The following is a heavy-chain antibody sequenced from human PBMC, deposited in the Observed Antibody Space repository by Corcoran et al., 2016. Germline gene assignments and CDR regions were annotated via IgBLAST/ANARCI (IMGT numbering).Heavy chain of an antibody. CDR3: AGESGGYGPLDY. V-gene: IGHV1-2*02. Sequence: QVQLVQSGAEVKKPGASVKVSCRASGYTFTDHSMHWVRQAPGQGLEWMGGISPSSGASKYAQNFQGRVTMTRDTSISVVYMELSSRRYADTAVFYWAGESGGYGPLDYWGQGTLVTVSS. J-gene: IGHJ4*02. CDR1: GYTFTDHS. CDR2: ISPSSGAS. D-gene: IGHD1-26*01.